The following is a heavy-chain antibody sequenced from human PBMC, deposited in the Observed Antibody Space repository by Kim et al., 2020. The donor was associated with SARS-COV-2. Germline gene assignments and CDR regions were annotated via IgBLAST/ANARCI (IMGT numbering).Heavy chain of an antibody. V-gene: IGHV5-51*01. D-gene: IGHD1-20*01. CDR3: ARSEVITPPDD. CDR2: T. J-gene: IGHJ4*02. Sequence: TRYSPSFQGQVTIPADKSISTAYLQWSSLKASDTAMYYCARSEVITPPDDWGQGTLVTVSS.